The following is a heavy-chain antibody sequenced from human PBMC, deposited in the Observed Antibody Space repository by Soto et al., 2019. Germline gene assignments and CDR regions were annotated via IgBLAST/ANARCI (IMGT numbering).Heavy chain of an antibody. D-gene: IGHD7-27*01. CDR3: AREVGLGICHY. J-gene: IGHJ4*02. Sequence: QVQLQESGPGLVKPSETLSLTCTVSGGSVTSDNNYWSWIRQPPGKELEWIGYVSYRGNTNYNPYLKSRVNVSVDTSKNQFSMKLSSVTTADTAVYFCAREVGLGICHYWGQGTLVTVSS. V-gene: IGHV4-61*01. CDR2: VSYRGNT. CDR1: GGSVTSDNNY.